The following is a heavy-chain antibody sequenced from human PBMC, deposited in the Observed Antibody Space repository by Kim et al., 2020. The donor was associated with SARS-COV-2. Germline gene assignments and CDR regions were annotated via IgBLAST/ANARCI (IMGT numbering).Heavy chain of an antibody. CDR1: GGSISSGDYY. CDR2: IYYTGSS. J-gene: IGHJ4*02. D-gene: IGHD2-21*02. Sequence: SETLSLTCTVSGGSISSGDYYWSWIRQPPGKGLEWIGYIYYTGSSHYNPSLNSRVTISIDTSKNQFSLKLSSVTAADTAVYYCARGPPIGGGDCYSHWGQGTLVTSPQ. CDR3: ARGPPIGGGDCYSH. V-gene: IGHV4-30-4*01.